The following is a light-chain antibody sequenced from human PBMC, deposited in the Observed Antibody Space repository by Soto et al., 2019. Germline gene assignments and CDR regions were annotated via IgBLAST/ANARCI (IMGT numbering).Light chain of an antibody. CDR2: DVS. V-gene: IGLV2-14*03. Sequence: QSALTQPASVSGSPGQSITISCTGTSSDVGGYDCVSWYQQHPGKAPKLMIYDVSNRPSGVANRFSGSKSVNTASLTISGLQAEDEADYYCSSYTSISTVVFGGGTKLTVL. CDR3: SSYTSISTVV. CDR1: SSDVGGYDC. J-gene: IGLJ2*01.